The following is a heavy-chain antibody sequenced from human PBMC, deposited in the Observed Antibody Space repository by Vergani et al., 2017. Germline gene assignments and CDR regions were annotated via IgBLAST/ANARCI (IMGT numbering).Heavy chain of an antibody. CDR3: AGVPGYSYDGEGDY. J-gene: IGHJ4*02. V-gene: IGHV4-30-4*08. D-gene: IGHD5-12*01. Sequence: QVQLQESGPGLVKPSQTLSLTCTVSGGSISSGCYYWSWLRQHPGKGLEWIGYIYYSGSTYYNPSLKSRVTISVDPSKNLFSLKLSSGTAADPAVYYCAGVPGYSYDGEGDYWGQGTLVTVSS. CDR1: GGSISSGCYY. CDR2: IYYSGST.